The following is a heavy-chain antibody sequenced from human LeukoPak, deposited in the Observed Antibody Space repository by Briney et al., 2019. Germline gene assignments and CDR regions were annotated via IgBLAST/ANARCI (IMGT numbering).Heavy chain of an antibody. D-gene: IGHD3-3*01. J-gene: IGHJ4*02. CDR3: ARVLRFLEWSFDY. V-gene: IGHV4-59*01. CDR1: GGSISSYY. Sequence: SETLSLTCTVSGGSISSYYWSWIRQPAGKGLEWIGYIYYSGSTNYNPSLKSRVTISVDTSKNQFSLKLSSVTAADTAVYYCARVLRFLEWSFDYWGQGTLVTVSS. CDR2: IYYSGST.